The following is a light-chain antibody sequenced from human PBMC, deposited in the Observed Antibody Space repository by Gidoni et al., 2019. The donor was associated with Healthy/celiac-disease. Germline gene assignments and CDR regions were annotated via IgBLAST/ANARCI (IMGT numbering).Light chain of an antibody. J-gene: IGKJ4*01. CDR1: QDNSNY. CDR2: DAS. Sequence: DIQMTPSLSSLSASVGDRVTIPCQASQDNSNYLNWYQQKPGKAPTLLISDASNLETGVPSRFSGSGSGTDFTFTIIILQPEDIATYYCQQYDNLPPLTFGGGTKVEIK. CDR3: QQYDNLPPLT. V-gene: IGKV1-33*01.